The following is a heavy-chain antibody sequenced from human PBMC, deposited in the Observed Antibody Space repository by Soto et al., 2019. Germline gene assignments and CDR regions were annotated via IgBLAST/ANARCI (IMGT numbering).Heavy chain of an antibody. CDR1: GFTFDEYA. CDR3: AKGIMITFGGVIALDAFDI. CDR2: ISWNSGSI. D-gene: IGHD3-16*02. J-gene: IGHJ3*02. V-gene: IGHV3-9*01. Sequence: SLRLSCASSGFTFDEYAMHWGRQAPGKGLEWVSGISWNSGSIGYADSVKGRFTISRDNAKNSLYLQMNSLRAEDTALYYCAKGIMITFGGVIALDAFDIWGQGTMVTVSS.